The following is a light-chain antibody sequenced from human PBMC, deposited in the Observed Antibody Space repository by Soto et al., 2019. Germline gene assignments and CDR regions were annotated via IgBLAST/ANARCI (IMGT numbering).Light chain of an antibody. CDR1: SSDVGGYNY. CDR2: EVS. CDR3: SSYSGTNYHYV. Sequence: QSVLTQPPSASGSFGQSGTLSCTGTSSDVGGYNYVSWYQQHPGKAPKLMIYEVSERPSGVPDRFSGSKSGNTASLTVSGLQADDEADYYCSSYSGTNYHYVFGTGTKVTVL. J-gene: IGLJ1*01. V-gene: IGLV2-8*01.